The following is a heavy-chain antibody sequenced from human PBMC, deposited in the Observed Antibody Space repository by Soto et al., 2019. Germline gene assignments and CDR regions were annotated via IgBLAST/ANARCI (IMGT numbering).Heavy chain of an antibody. Sequence: QVPLVQSGAEVKKPGSSVKVSCKASVGTFSSYAISWVRQAPGQGLEWMGGIIPIFGTANYAQKFQGRVTITADKSTSTAYMELSRLRPDDTAVYYCARDQYSNGWDRGSFDPWGQGTLVTVSS. J-gene: IGHJ5*02. CDR1: VGTFSSYA. V-gene: IGHV1-69*06. CDR2: IIPIFGTA. CDR3: ARDQYSNGWDRGSFDP. D-gene: IGHD6-19*01.